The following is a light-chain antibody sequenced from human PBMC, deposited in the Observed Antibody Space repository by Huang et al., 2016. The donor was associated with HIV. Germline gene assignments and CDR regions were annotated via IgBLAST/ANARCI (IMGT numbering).Light chain of an antibody. CDR1: QNILYSSNNKNY. CDR2: WAS. J-gene: IGKJ1*01. V-gene: IGKV4-1*01. CDR3: QQYYNTPT. Sequence: DIVMTQSPDSLTVSLGERATINCKSSQNILYSSNNKNYLAWYQQKSGQPPRLLIYWASTRESGVTDRFSGSGSGTEFTLTISSLQAEDVAVYYCQQYYNTPTFGQGTKVEIK.